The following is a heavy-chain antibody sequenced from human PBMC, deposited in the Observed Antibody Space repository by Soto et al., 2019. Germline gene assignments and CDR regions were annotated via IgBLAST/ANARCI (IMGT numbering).Heavy chain of an antibody. V-gene: IGHV1-3*01. CDR2: INAGNGNT. D-gene: IGHD2-2*01. CDR3: ARAGFCSTTSCSDAFDI. CDR1: GYTITNYA. Sequence: QVQLVQSGAEVKKPGASVKVSCKASGYTITNYAMHWVRQAPGQRPEWMGWINAGNGNTKFSQRFQGRVTITRDTSANIAYMELSSLTSEDTAVYYCARAGFCSTTSCSDAFDIWGQGTMVTVSS. J-gene: IGHJ3*02.